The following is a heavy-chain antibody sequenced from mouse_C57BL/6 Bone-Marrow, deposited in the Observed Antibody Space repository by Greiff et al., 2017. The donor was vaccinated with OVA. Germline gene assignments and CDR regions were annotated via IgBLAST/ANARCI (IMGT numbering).Heavy chain of an antibody. D-gene: IGHD2-5*01. J-gene: IGHJ1*03. V-gene: IGHV1-55*01. Sequence: QVQLQQPGAELVKPGASVKMSCKASGYTFTSYWITWVKQRPGQGLEWIGDIYPGSGSTNYNEKFKSKATLTVDTSSSTAYMQLSSLTSEDSAVYYCARTDSNYFYWYFDVWGTGTTVTVSS. CDR2: IYPGSGST. CDR3: ARTDSNYFYWYFDV. CDR1: GYTFTSYW.